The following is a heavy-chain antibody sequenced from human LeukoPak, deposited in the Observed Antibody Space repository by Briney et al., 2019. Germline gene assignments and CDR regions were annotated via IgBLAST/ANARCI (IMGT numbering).Heavy chain of an antibody. CDR1: GFTFSSYA. D-gene: IGHD3-22*01. CDR3: ARDLSLYYYDSSGPLDI. Sequence: PGRSLRLSCAASGFTFSSYAMHWVRQAPGKGLEWVGVVSYDGSNKYYADSVKGRFTISRDNSKNTLYLQMNSLRAEDTAVYYCARDLSLYYYDSSGPLDIWGQGTMVTVSS. V-gene: IGHV3-30-3*01. J-gene: IGHJ3*02. CDR2: VSYDGSNK.